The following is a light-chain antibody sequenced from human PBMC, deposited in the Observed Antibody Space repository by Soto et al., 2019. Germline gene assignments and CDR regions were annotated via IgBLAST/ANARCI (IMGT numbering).Light chain of an antibody. Sequence: EIVLTQSPGTLSLSPGERATLSCRASQSVSSSYLAWYQQKPGQAPRLLIYGASSRATGIPDRFSGSGSGTDFTLTISRLEPEDFAVYYCQQYGSSPGFTFGPGKKVDIK. J-gene: IGKJ3*01. CDR3: QQYGSSPGFT. CDR2: GAS. CDR1: QSVSSSY. V-gene: IGKV3-20*01.